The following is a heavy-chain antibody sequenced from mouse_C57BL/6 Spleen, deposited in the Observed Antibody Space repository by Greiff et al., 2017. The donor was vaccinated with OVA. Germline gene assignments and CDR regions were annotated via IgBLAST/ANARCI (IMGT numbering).Heavy chain of an antibody. CDR2: IDPSDSYT. V-gene: IGHV1-69*01. J-gene: IGHJ4*01. D-gene: IGHD2-1*01. CDR1: GYTFTSYW. Sequence: QVQLQQPGAELVMPGASVKLSCKASGYTFTSYWMHWVKQRPGHGLEWIGEIDPSDSYTNYYQKFKGKSTLTVDKSSSTAYMQLSSLTSEDSAVYYCARGYCNYVHYYAMDYWGQGTSVTVSS. CDR3: ARGYCNYVHYYAMDY.